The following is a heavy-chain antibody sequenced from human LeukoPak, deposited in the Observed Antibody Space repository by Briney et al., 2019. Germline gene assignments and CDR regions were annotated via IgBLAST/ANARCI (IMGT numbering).Heavy chain of an antibody. J-gene: IGHJ6*02. CDR2: ISHDKINK. D-gene: IGHD3-16*01. Sequence: GGSLRLSCEASGFTLINYAMHWVRQAPGKGLEWVAVISHDKINKYYGDSVKGRFTISRDNSKNTVYLQMSNLRAEDTAVYFCARGGGLDVWGQGATVTVSS. CDR3: ARGGGLDV. CDR1: GFTLINYA. V-gene: IGHV3-30-3*01.